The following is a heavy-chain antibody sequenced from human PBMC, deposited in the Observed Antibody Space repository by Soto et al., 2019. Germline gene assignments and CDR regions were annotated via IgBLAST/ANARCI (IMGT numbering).Heavy chain of an antibody. J-gene: IGHJ4*02. Sequence: SETLSLTCSVSGGSVSNKTYYWSWIRQPPGKRLEWIGYVYYSGTTNYNPSLKSRGTISVDLSKNQFSLRLSSVTTADTALYYCARTTAVPNTLRSRYFFDYWGQGTLVTVSS. CDR3: ARTTAVPNTLRSRYFFDY. V-gene: IGHV4-61*01. D-gene: IGHD4-17*01. CDR2: VYYSGTT. CDR1: GGSVSNKTYY.